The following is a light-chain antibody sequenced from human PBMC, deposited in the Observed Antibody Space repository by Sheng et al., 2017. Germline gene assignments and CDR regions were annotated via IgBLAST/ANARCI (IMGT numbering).Light chain of an antibody. CDR1: KLGDKF. V-gene: IGLV3-1*01. Sequence: SYELTQPPSVSVSPGQTATIACSGDKLGDKFTSWYRQKPDQSPVLVIFQDKKRPSGIPERFSGSNSGNTATLTISGTQALDEADYYCQAWDNGIVVFGGGTKLTVL. J-gene: IGLJ2*01. CDR3: QAWDNGIVV. CDR2: QDK.